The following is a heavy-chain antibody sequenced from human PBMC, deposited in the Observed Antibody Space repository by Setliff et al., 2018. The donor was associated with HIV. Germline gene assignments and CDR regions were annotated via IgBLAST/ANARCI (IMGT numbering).Heavy chain of an antibody. D-gene: IGHD3-22*01. V-gene: IGHV4-39*01. Sequence: ASETLSLTCTVSGGSISSSSYYWGWIRQPPGKGLEWIGSIYYSGSTYYNPSLKSRVTISVDTSKNQFSLKLSSVTAADTAVYYCARRRYYDSSGKSYFDYWGQETLVTVSA. CDR2: IYYSGST. J-gene: IGHJ4*02. CDR3: ARRRYYDSSGKSYFDY. CDR1: GGSISSSSYY.